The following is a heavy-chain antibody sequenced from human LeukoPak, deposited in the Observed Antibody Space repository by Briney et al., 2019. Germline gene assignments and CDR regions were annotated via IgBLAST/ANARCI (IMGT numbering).Heavy chain of an antibody. CDR2: IYYSGST. Sequence: PSETLSLTCAVSGGSISSSSYSWGWIRQPPGKGLEWIGSIYYSGSTYYNPSLKSRVTISVDTSKNQFSLKLSSVTAADTAVYYCARPKKYCSSTSCRFTNWFDPWGQGTLVTVSS. D-gene: IGHD2-2*01. CDR1: GGSISSSSYS. J-gene: IGHJ5*02. V-gene: IGHV4-39*01. CDR3: ARPKKYCSSTSCRFTNWFDP.